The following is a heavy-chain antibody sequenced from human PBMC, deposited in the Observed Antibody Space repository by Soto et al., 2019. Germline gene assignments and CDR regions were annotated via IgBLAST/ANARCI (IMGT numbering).Heavy chain of an antibody. CDR3: ANMAAADSG. J-gene: IGHJ4*02. D-gene: IGHD6-13*01. V-gene: IGHV3-30-3*02. CDR1: GYTFTGYY. CDR2: ISYEGSNK. Sequence: SCKASGYTFTGYYMHWVRQAPGKGLEWVAGISYEGSNKYYADSAKGRFTISRDNSKNTVYVQMNSLRVEDTAVYYCANMAAADSGWGQGTRVTVSS.